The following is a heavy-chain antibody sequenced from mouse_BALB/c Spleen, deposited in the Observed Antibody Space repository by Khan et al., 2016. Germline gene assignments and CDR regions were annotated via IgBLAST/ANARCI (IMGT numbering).Heavy chain of an antibody. J-gene: IGHJ4*01. CDR2: IRNKANGYTT. V-gene: IGHV7-3*02. Sequence: EVELVESGGGLIQPGDSLRLSCATSGFTFTDYYMSWVRQSPGKALEWLGFIRNKANGYTTEYSASVKGRFTISRDNSQSILYLQMNTLRAEDSATYYCARDNYAMDYWGQGTSVTVSS. CDR3: ARDNYAMDY. CDR1: GFTFTDYY.